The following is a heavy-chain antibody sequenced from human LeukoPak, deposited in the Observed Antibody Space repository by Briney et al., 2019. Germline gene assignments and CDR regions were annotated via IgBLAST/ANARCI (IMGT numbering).Heavy chain of an antibody. D-gene: IGHD1-26*01. J-gene: IGHJ4*02. CDR3: ARAVREDY. CDR2: IYSGGST. Sequence: GGSLRLSCAASGFTVSSNYMSWVRQAPGKGLEWVSVIYSGGSTYYADSVKGRFTISRDNAKNSLYLQMNSLRVEDSAVYYCARAVREDYWGQGTLVTVSS. CDR1: GFTVSSNY. V-gene: IGHV3-53*01.